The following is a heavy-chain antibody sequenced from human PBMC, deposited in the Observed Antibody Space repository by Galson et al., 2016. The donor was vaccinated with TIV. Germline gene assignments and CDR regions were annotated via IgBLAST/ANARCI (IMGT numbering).Heavy chain of an antibody. CDR2: IYTNGRT. CDR1: GVIVSNNY. D-gene: IGHD4/OR15-4a*01. CDR3: ARQNDYLYYFNY. Sequence: SLRLSCAASGVIVSNNYMSWVRQAPGKGLEWISVIYTNGRTFYADSVKGRFTISRDSSKNTLYLQMSSLRPEDTALYYCARQNDYLYYFNYWGQGMLVTVSS. J-gene: IGHJ4*02. V-gene: IGHV3-53*05.